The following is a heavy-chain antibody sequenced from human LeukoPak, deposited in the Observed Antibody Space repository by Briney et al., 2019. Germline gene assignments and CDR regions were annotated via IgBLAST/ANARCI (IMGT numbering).Heavy chain of an antibody. V-gene: IGHV1-18*01. Sequence: ASVKVSCKASGYTFTSFGISWVRQAPGQGLEWVGWISGYNGNTNYAQRLQGRVTMTTDASTSTAYMDLRSLRSDDTAVYFCARGGVDHYGSGTYYLMYYFDHWGQGALVTVSS. CDR2: ISGYNGNT. D-gene: IGHD3-10*01. J-gene: IGHJ4*02. CDR1: GYTFTSFG. CDR3: ARGGVDHYGSGTYYLMYYFDH.